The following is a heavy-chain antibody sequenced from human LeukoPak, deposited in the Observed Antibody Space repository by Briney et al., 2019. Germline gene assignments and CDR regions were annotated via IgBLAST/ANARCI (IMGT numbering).Heavy chain of an antibody. V-gene: IGHV3-7*03. CDR3: ARVSRIYGSGSYYYFDY. CDR2: IKQDGSEK. J-gene: IGHJ4*02. CDR1: GFTFSSYW. Sequence: GGSLRLSCAASGFTFSSYWMCWVRQAPGKGLEWVANIKQDGSEKYYVDSVKGRFTISRDNAKNSLYLQMNSLRAEDTAVYYCARVSRIYGSGSYYYFDYWGQGTLVTVSS. D-gene: IGHD3-10*01.